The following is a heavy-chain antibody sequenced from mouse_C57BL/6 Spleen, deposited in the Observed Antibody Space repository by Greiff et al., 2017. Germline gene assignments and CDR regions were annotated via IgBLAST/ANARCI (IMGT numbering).Heavy chain of an antibody. CDR2: IYPSDSET. J-gene: IGHJ2*01. V-gene: IGHV1-61*01. CDR1: GYTFTSYW. CDR3: ARRGIYGYDGFDY. D-gene: IGHD2-2*01. Sequence: VQLQQPGAELVRPGSSVKLSCKASGYTFTSYWMDWVKQRPGQGLEWIGNIYPSDSETHYNQKFKDKATLTVDKSSSTAYMQLSSLTSEDSAVYYCARRGIYGYDGFDYWGQGTTLTVSS.